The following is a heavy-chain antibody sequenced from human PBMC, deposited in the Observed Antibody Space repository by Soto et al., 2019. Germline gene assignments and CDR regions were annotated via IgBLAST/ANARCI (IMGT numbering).Heavy chain of an antibody. D-gene: IGHD1-26*01. Sequence: KLSETLSLTCTVSGGSIRSYYWSWIRQPPGKGLEWIGYIYYSGSTNYNPSLKSRVTISVDTSKNQFSLKLSSVTAADTAVYYCARRWGPTFDYWGQGTLVTVSS. V-gene: IGHV4-59*01. CDR1: GGSIRSYY. J-gene: IGHJ4*02. CDR3: ARRWGPTFDY. CDR2: IYYSGST.